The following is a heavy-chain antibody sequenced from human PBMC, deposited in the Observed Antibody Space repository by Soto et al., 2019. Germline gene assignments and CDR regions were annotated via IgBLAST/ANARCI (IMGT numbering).Heavy chain of an antibody. J-gene: IGHJ6*02. D-gene: IGHD4-17*01. CDR3: ARYVYGDYVKYYYDGVDA. CDR1: GYSFTSYW. CDR2: IDPSDSYT. V-gene: IGHV5-10-1*01. Sequence: GESLKISCKGSGYSFTSYWISWVRQMPGKGLEWMGRIDPSDSYTNYSPSFQGHVTISADKSISTAYLQWSSLKASDTAMYYCARYVYGDYVKYYYDGVDAWGQGTTATVSS.